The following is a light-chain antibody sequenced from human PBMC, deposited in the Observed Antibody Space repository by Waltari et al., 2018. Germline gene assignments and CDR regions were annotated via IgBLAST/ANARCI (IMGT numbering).Light chain of an antibody. CDR3: QQFGTSPPTG. CDR2: GAS. V-gene: IGKV3-20*01. Sequence: EIVLTQSPGTLSLSPGERATLSCRASQTIYNKYLAWYQQKSGQAPRTLIYGASSRATGIPDRFSGSGSGTDFTLTISRLEPEDFAVYFCQQFGTSPPTGFGPGTRLDVK. J-gene: IGKJ3*01. CDR1: QTIYNKY.